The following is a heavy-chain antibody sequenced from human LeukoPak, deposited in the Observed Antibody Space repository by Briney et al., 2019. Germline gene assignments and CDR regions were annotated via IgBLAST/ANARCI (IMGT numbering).Heavy chain of an antibody. CDR1: GFTFSSYA. J-gene: IGHJ3*02. CDR2: ISYDGSNK. CDR3: ARAPGYCSSTSCYRSAFDI. Sequence: GGSLRLSCAASGFTFSSYAMHWVRQAPGKGLEWVAVISYDGSNKYYADSVKGRFTISRDNSKNTLYLQMNSLRAEDTAVYYCARAPGYCSSTSCYRSAFDIWGQGTMVTVSS. V-gene: IGHV3-30*01. D-gene: IGHD2-2*02.